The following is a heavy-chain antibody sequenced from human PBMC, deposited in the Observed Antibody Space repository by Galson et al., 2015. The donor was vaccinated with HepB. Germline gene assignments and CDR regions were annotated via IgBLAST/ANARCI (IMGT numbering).Heavy chain of an antibody. CDR1: GFTFSSYW. Sequence: SLRLSCAASGFTFSSYWMSWVRQAPGKGLEWVANIEQDGSEKNYVDSVEGRFTISRDNAKNSLYLQMNSLRVGDTAVYYCARDEVVTTITTFDYWGQGTLVTVSS. J-gene: IGHJ4*02. CDR2: IEQDGSEK. D-gene: IGHD5-12*01. V-gene: IGHV3-7*01. CDR3: ARDEVVTTITTFDY.